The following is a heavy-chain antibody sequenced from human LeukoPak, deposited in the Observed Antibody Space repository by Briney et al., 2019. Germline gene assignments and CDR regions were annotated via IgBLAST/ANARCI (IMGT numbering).Heavy chain of an antibody. J-gene: IGHJ4*02. CDR1: GYTFTGYF. CDR3: ARGLWSCGGDCYYFDY. D-gene: IGHD2-21*02. Sequence: ASVKVSCKASGYTFTGYFMHWVRQAPGQGLEWMGWINPNSGGTNYAQNFQGRVTMTRDTSISTAYMELSRLRSDDTAVYYCARGLWSCGGDCYYFDYWGQGTLVTVSS. V-gene: IGHV1-2*02. CDR2: INPNSGGT.